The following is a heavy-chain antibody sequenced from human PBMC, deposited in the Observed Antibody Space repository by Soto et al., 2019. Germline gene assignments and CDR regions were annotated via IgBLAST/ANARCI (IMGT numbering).Heavy chain of an antibody. Sequence: QVPLVESGGGVVQPGRSLRLSCAASGFTFSSYAMHWVRQAPGKGLEWVAVISYDGSNKYYADSVKGRFTISRDNSKNTLYLQMNSLRAEDTAVYYCARDPRSSVDPGNYYFDYWGQGTLVTVSS. CDR2: ISYDGSNK. D-gene: IGHD6-13*01. CDR3: ARDPRSSVDPGNYYFDY. CDR1: GFTFSSYA. V-gene: IGHV3-30-3*01. J-gene: IGHJ4*02.